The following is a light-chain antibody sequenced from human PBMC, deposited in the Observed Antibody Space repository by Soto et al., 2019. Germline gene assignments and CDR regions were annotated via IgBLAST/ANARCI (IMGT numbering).Light chain of an antibody. CDR3: QHYNSYSEA. V-gene: IGKV1-5*03. CDR2: KAS. J-gene: IGKJ1*01. Sequence: DVQLTQSPSTLSASPRASLTITCRASQTISSWLAWYQQKPGKAPKLLIYKASTLKSGVPSRFSGSGSGTEFTLTISSLQPDDFATYYCQHYNSYSEAFGQGTKVDIK. CDR1: QTISSW.